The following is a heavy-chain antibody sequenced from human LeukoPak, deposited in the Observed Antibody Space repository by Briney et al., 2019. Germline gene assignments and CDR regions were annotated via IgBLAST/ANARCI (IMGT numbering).Heavy chain of an antibody. V-gene: IGHV4-59*01. CDR2: TYSDGST. CDR3: ARDVVAVPGSDNWFDP. CDR1: GGSLSGFY. Sequence: KPSETLSLTCTVSGGSLSGFYWSWIRQSPRLGLEWIGLTYSDGSTMYNPSLTSRVTISVDTSKNQISLRLTSVTAADTAIYYCARDVVAVPGSDNWFDPWGQGTLVTVSS. D-gene: IGHD6-19*01. J-gene: IGHJ5*02.